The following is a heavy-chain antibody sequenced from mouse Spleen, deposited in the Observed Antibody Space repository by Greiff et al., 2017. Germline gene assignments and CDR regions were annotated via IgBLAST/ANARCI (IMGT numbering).Heavy chain of an antibody. CDR2: ISPGDGST. J-gene: IGHJ3*01. CDR1: GYTFTSYD. D-gene: IGHD2-12*01. Sequence: VKLQESGPELVKPGALVKISCKASGYTFTSYDINWVKQRPGQGLEWIGWISPGDGSTKYNEKFKGQATLTADKSSSTAYMQLRRLTYEDSAVYYCATYSYDSYDIGFAYWGQGTLVTVSA. CDR3: ATYSYDSYDIGFAY. V-gene: IGHV1S56*01.